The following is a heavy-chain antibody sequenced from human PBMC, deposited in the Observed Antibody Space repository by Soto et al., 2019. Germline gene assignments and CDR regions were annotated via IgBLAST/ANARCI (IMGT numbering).Heavy chain of an antibody. CDR1: GGTFTSYR. Sequence: ASVKVSCKASGGTFTSYRINWVRQAPGQGLEWMGEIIPTFGTANYAQKFQGRVTITADKSTSTAYMELSSLRSEDTAVYYCARGFGYCSGGSCYSFNYWGQGTLVTVSS. CDR3: ARGFGYCSGGSCYSFNY. D-gene: IGHD2-15*01. CDR2: IIPTFGTA. J-gene: IGHJ4*02. V-gene: IGHV1-69*06.